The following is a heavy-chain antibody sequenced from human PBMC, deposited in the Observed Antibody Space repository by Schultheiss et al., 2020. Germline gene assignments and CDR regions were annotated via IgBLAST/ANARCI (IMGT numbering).Heavy chain of an antibody. V-gene: IGHV3-64D*06. CDR1: GFTFSDYA. J-gene: IGHJ4*02. CDR3: VKDRIVVVPAAYYFDY. CDR2: ISRDGDST. D-gene: IGHD2-2*01. Sequence: GESLKISCSASGFTFSDYAMHWVRQAPGKGLEYVSAISRDGDSTYYADSVKGRFIISRDNSKNTLYLQMTSLRAEDTAVYYCVKDRIVVVPAAYYFDYWGQGTLVTVSS.